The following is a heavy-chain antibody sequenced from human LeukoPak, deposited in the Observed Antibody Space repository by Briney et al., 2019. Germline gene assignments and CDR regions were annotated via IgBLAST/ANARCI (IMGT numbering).Heavy chain of an antibody. J-gene: IGHJ4*02. V-gene: IGHV1-69*13. CDR2: IIPIFGTA. CDR1: GGTFSSYA. Sequence: SVKVSCKASGGTFSSYAISWVRQAPGQGLEWMGGIIPIFGTANYAQKFQGRVTITADESTSTAYMELSSLTSEDTAVYYCARGSVGIVLMVYGSLGYWSQASLVTVSS. CDR3: ARGSVGIVLMVYGSLGY. D-gene: IGHD2-8*01.